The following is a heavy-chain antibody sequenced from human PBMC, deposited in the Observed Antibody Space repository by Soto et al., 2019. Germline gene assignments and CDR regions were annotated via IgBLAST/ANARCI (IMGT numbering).Heavy chain of an antibody. J-gene: IGHJ4*02. CDR3: ARANPGAVDLPTDY. V-gene: IGHV3-48*03. Sequence: PWGSLRLSCTPSGFTLSSYEMNWSRQAPGKGLEWVSYISISGSTIYYADSVKGRFTISRDNAKNSLYLQMNSLRAEDTAVYYCARANPGAVDLPTDYWGQGTLVTVSS. D-gene: IGHD5-12*01. CDR2: ISISGSTI. CDR1: GFTLSSYE.